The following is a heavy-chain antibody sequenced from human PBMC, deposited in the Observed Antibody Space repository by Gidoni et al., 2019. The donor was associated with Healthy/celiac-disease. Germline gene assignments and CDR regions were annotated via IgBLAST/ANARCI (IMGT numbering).Heavy chain of an antibody. Sequence: QVQLQQWGAGLLKPSETLSLTCAVYGGSFSGYYWSWIRQPPGKGLEWIGEINHSGSTNYNPSLKSRVTISVDTSKNQFSLKLSSVTAADTAVYYCARVGGDAFDIWGQGTMVTVSS. D-gene: IGHD3-16*01. V-gene: IGHV4-34*01. CDR2: INHSGST. CDR1: GGSFSGYY. J-gene: IGHJ3*02. CDR3: ARVGGDAFDI.